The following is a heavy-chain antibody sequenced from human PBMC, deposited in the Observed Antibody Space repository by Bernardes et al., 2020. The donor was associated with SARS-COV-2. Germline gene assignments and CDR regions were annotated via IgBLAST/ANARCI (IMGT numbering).Heavy chain of an antibody. CDR2: INPNSGGT. J-gene: IGHJ3*02. V-gene: IGHV1-2*04. Sequence: ASVKVSCKASGYSFTSYGISWVRQAPGQGLEWMGWINPNSGGTNYAQKFQGWVTMTRDTSISTAYMELSRLRSDDTAVYYCARAQLWGYDAFDIWGQGTMVTVSS. CDR1: GYSFTSYG. D-gene: IGHD5-18*01. CDR3: ARAQLWGYDAFDI.